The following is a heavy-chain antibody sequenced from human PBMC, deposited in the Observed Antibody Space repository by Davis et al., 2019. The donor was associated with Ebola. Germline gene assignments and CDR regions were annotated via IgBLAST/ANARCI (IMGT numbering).Heavy chain of an antibody. Sequence: PSETLSLTCTVSGASMSRSSYYWGWNRPPPGKGLEWIGSIYYSGSTYYNPSLKSRVTISVDTSKNQFSLKLSSVTAADTPVYYCASPSGFYYYGMDVWGQGTTVTVSS. J-gene: IGHJ6*02. V-gene: IGHV4-39*01. CDR1: GASMSRSSYY. CDR2: IYYSGST. CDR3: ASPSGFYYYGMDV.